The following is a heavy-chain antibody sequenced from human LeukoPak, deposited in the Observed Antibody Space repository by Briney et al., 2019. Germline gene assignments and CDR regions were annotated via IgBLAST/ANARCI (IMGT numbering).Heavy chain of an antibody. J-gene: IGHJ4*02. Sequence: PGGSLRLSCAASGFTFSSYWMSWVRQAPGKGLEWVANIKQDGSEKYYVDSVKGRFTISRDNSKNTLYLQMNSLRAEDTAVYYCANLGQYSGYDSDYWGQGTLVTVSS. CDR1: GFTFSSYW. D-gene: IGHD5-12*01. CDR3: ANLGQYSGYDSDY. CDR2: IKQDGSEK. V-gene: IGHV3-7*03.